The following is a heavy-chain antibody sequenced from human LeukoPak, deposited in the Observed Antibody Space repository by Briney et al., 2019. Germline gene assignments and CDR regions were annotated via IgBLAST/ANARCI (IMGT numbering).Heavy chain of an antibody. CDR1: GFTFSSYA. CDR3: VKGRGITMVRGAMDY. V-gene: IGHV3-64D*06. J-gene: IGHJ4*02. Sequence: PGGSLRLSCSASGFTFSSYAIHWVRQAPGKGLEYVSAISSNGGSTYYADSVKGRFTISRDNSKNTLYLQMSSLRAEDTAVYYCVKGRGITMVRGAMDYWGQGTLVAVSS. D-gene: IGHD3-10*01. CDR2: ISSNGGST.